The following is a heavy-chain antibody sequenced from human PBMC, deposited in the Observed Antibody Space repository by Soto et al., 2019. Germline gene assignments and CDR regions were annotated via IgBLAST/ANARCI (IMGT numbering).Heavy chain of an antibody. Sequence: ASVKVSCKASGYTFTTYGISWVRQAPGQGLEWMVWIGLYNDNRNYEQKFQGRVTMTTDTSTSTAYMELRSLRSDDTAVYYCGRGGGIYSIAWPIDHWGQGTLVTVSS. CDR1: GYTFTTYG. D-gene: IGHD3-16*01. V-gene: IGHV1-18*04. J-gene: IGHJ4*02. CDR3: GRGGGIYSIAWPIDH. CDR2: IGLYNDNR.